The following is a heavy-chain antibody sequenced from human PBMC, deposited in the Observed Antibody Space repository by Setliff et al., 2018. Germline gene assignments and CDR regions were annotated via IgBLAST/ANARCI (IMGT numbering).Heavy chain of an antibody. J-gene: IGHJ4*02. Sequence: ASVKVSCKASGGTFSIYTISWVRQAPGQGLEWMGRIIPIFGTANYAQKFQGRVTITADKSTSTAYMELRSLRSDDTAVYYCARQIDYGDFLYFDYWGQGTLVTVSS. CDR2: IIPIFGTA. CDR3: ARQIDYGDFLYFDY. CDR1: GGTFSIYT. V-gene: IGHV1-69*08. D-gene: IGHD4-17*01.